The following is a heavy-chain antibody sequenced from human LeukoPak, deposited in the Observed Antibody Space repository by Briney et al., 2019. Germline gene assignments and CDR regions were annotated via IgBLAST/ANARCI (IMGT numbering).Heavy chain of an antibody. V-gene: IGHV3-23*01. CDR2: INGNGGST. CDR1: VFTFSNYA. D-gene: IGHD3-22*01. Sequence: GGSLRLSCAASVFTFSNYAMSWVRQAPGKGLEWVSSINGNGGSTYYADSVKGRFTISRDNAKNSLYLQMNSLRAEDTAVYYCARDPKLLYYYDSSGLGVWFDPWGQGTLVTVSS. J-gene: IGHJ5*02. CDR3: ARDPKLLYYYDSSGLGVWFDP.